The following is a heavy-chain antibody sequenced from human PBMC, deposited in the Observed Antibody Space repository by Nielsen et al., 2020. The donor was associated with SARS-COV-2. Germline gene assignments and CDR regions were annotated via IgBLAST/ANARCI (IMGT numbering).Heavy chain of an antibody. CDR3: AKRSGYGSGSILY. V-gene: IGHV3-23*01. Sequence: GESLNISCAASGFTFSSYAMTWVRPAPGKGLEWVSSITAGDTTYYADSVRGRFTISRDNSRNTLWLQMNSLRAEDTAVYYYAKRSGYGSGSILYWGQGTLVTVSS. D-gene: IGHD3-10*01. CDR1: GFTFSSYA. CDR2: ITAGDTT. J-gene: IGHJ4*02.